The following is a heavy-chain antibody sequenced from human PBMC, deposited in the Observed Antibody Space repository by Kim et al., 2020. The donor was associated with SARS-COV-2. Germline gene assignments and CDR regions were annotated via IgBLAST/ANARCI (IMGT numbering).Heavy chain of an antibody. CDR1: GFTFSGYS. CDR3: AGEWELLMGSFDH. D-gene: IGHD1-26*01. V-gene: IGHV3-21*01. CDR2: ISSSSSHT. J-gene: IGHJ4*02. Sequence: GGSLRLSCAASGFTFSGYSMNWVRQAPGKGLEWVSSISSSSSHTYYAGSVKGRFTISRDNAKNSVYLQMDSLRAEDTGVYYCAGEWELLMGSFDHWGQGTLVTVSS.